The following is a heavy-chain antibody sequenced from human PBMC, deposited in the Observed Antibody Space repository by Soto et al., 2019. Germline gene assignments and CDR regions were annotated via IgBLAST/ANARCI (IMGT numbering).Heavy chain of an antibody. CDR2: IWYDGSIK. V-gene: IGHV3-33*01. D-gene: IGHD2-8*02. CDR1: GFTFHTYG. Sequence: GGSLRLSCAAPGFTFHTYGMHWVRQIPGKGLQWVAIIWYDGSIKYYADSVRGRFTISRDNSKNTLYLQMNSLRDEDTAVYYCARIDCTGDNCNPYYHYGMDVWGQGTTVTVSS. CDR3: ARIDCTGDNCNPYYHYGMDV. J-gene: IGHJ6*02.